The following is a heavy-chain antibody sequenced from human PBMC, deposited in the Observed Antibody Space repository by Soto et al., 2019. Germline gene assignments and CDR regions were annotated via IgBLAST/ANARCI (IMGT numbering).Heavy chain of an antibody. CDR3: VRDYYDTSGYPNTFDM. J-gene: IGHJ3*02. Sequence: PGGSLRLSXAASGFTLSRHTMNWVRQAPGKGLEWVSFIGSRTSDIYYADSVKGRFTISRDNAKNSLYLDLTRLRAEDTAVYFCVRDYYDTSGYPNTFDMWGQGTMVTVS. CDR1: GFTLSRHT. V-gene: IGHV3-21*01. CDR2: IGSRTSDI. D-gene: IGHD3-22*01.